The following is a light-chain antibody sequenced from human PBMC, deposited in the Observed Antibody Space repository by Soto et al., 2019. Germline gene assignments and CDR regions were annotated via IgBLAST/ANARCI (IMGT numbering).Light chain of an antibody. CDR1: QSISSW. J-gene: IGKJ1*01. V-gene: IGKV1-5*03. CDR3: QQYSTSYRT. Sequence: DMQMTQSPSTLSASPGDRVTITCRASQSISSWLAWYQQKPGNAPTLLIYNASSLESGVPSRFSGSGSGTEFTLTISSLQPDDFATYYCQQYSTSYRTFGQGTRVEIK. CDR2: NAS.